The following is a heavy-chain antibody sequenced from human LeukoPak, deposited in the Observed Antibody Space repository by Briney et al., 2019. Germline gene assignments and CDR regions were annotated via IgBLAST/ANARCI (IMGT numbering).Heavy chain of an antibody. CDR2: IYYRGST. Sequence: SETLSLTCTVSGGSIGSNSYYWDWIRQPPGKGLEWIGNIYYRGSTDYKPSLKSRVTISVDTSKNQFSLKLSSVTAADTAVYYCARGFLGDYFGSGSYYVFDYWGQGTLVTVSS. CDR3: ARGFLGDYFGSGSYYVFDY. D-gene: IGHD3-10*01. J-gene: IGHJ4*02. V-gene: IGHV4-39*07. CDR1: GGSIGSNSYY.